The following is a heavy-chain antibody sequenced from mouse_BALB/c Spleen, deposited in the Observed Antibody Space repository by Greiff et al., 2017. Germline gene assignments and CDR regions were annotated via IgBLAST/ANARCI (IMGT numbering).Heavy chain of an antibody. CDR3: ARWGIYYGSSYDY. D-gene: IGHD1-1*01. J-gene: IGHJ2*01. Sequence: EVQLQESGPGLVKPSQSLSLTCTVTGYSITSDYAWNWIRQFPGNKLEWMGYISYSGSTSYNPSLKSRISITRDTSKNQFFLQLNSVTTEDTATYYCARWGIYYGSSYDYWGQGTTLTVSS. V-gene: IGHV3-2*02. CDR2: ISYSGST. CDR1: GYSITSDYA.